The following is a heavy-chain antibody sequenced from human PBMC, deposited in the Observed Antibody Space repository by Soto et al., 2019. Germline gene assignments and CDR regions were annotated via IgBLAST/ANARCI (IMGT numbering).Heavy chain of an antibody. CDR3: ARDDAYNWIFRRTGTMEY. Sequence: QVQLVESGGGVIQLGRSLRLSCAASGFTFSSYAMHWVRQAPGKGLEWVAVISYDGSNKYYADSVKGRFTISRDNSKNTLYLQMNSLRAEDTAVYYCARDDAYNWIFRRTGTMEYWGQGTLVTVSS. J-gene: IGHJ4*02. CDR1: GFTFSSYA. CDR2: ISYDGSNK. V-gene: IGHV3-30-3*01. D-gene: IGHD1-20*01.